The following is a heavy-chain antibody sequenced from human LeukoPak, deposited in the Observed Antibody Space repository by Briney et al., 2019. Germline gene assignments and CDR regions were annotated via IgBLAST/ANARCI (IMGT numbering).Heavy chain of an antibody. J-gene: IGHJ4*02. CDR2: ISYDGHVN. Sequence: GGSLRLSCAGSQFTFSSYGMHWVRQAPGKGLEWLAAISYDGHVNYYADSVKDRFTISRDNSRNTVYLQMNSLRAEDTAVYYCAKPYLCSGDCHFDSWGQGTLVTVSS. V-gene: IGHV3-30*18. CDR1: QFTFSSYG. D-gene: IGHD2-21*02. CDR3: AKPYLCSGDCHFDS.